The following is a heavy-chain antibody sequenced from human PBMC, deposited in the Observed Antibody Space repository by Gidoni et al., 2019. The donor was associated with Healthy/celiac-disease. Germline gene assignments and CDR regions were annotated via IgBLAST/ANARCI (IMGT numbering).Heavy chain of an antibody. V-gene: IGHV3-64D*08. CDR3: VKKQYGSGSYYRD. CDR1: GFTFSSYA. Sequence: EVQLVESVGGLVQPRGSLRLSCSASGFTFSSYAMHWVRQAPGKGLEYVSAISSNGGSTYYADSVKGRFTISRDNSKNTLYLQMSSLRAEDTAVYYCVKKQYGSGSYYRDWGQGTLVTVSS. D-gene: IGHD3-10*01. J-gene: IGHJ4*02. CDR2: ISSNGGST.